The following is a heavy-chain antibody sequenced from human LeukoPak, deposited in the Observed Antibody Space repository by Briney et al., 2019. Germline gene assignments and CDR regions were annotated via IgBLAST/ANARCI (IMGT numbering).Heavy chain of an antibody. J-gene: IGHJ4*02. CDR2: ISFDGSYE. CDR3: ARGKQLVPDY. D-gene: IGHD6-6*01. CDR1: GCTFSPYA. Sequence: GGSLRLSCAASGCTFSPYAMHWVRQAPGKGLEWVALISFDGSYEYYADSAKGRFTISRDNSKNTLYLLMSSLRPDDTGIYYCARGKQLVPDYWGQGTVVTVSS. V-gene: IGHV3-30*04.